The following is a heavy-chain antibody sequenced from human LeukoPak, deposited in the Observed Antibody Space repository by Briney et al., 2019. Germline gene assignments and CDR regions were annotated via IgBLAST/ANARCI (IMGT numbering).Heavy chain of an antibody. CDR1: GYTFTGYY. J-gene: IGHJ5*02. CDR2: INPNSGGT. D-gene: IGHD3-3*01. Sequence: ASVKVSCTASGYTFTGYYMHWVRQAPGHGLEWMGWINPNSGGTNSAQTFQGRVTMTRDTSISTAYMELSRLRSDDTAVYYCARDRRSAIFGVVIIKNWFDPWGQGTLVTVSS. CDR3: ARDRRSAIFGVVIIKNWFDP. V-gene: IGHV1-2*02.